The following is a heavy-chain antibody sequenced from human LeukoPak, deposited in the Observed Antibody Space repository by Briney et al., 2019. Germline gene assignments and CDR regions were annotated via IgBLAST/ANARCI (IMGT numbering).Heavy chain of an antibody. CDR3: AARPHNYGSSGFYFPFDY. V-gene: IGHV1-2*06. Sequence: ASVKVSCKASGYTFTGYYMHWVRQAPGQGLEWMGRINSNSGGTNYARKFQGRVTMTRDTSISTAYMELSRLRSDDTAVYYCAARPHNYGSSGFYFPFDYWGQGTLVTVSS. CDR2: INSNSGGT. CDR1: GYTFTGYY. J-gene: IGHJ4*02. D-gene: IGHD3-22*01.